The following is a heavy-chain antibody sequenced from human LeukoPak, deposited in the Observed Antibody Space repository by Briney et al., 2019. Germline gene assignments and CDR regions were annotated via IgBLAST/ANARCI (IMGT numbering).Heavy chain of an antibody. CDR3: ARDHRSSGGDGRYYFDF. CDR2: THYSGGT. J-gene: IGHJ4*02. V-gene: IGHV4-59*01. Sequence: SETLSLTCTVSGGSINNYYWSWLRQPPGKGLEWIGYTHYSGGTNYNPSLKSRVTISVDTSKNQFSLKLSSLTAADTAVYYCARDHRSSGGDGRYYFDFWGQGTLVTVSS. D-gene: IGHD5-24*01. CDR1: GGSINNYY.